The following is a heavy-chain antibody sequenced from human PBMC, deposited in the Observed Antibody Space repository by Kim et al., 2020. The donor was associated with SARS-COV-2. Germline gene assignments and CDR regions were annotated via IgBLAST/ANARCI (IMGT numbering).Heavy chain of an antibody. CDR3: VKGCEKKWLGVDY. D-gene: IGHD5-12*01. Sequence: YADSVKGRFTISRDNAENTLYLQMNSLRAEDTAVYYCVKGCEKKWLGVDYWGQGTLVTVSS. V-gene: IGHV3-74*01. J-gene: IGHJ4*02.